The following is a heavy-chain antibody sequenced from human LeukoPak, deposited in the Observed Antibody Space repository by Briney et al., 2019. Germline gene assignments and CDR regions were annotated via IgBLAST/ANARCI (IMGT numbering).Heavy chain of an antibody. CDR1: GFTFSSYA. Sequence: GGSLRLSCAPPGFTFSSYAISWVRQAPGRGREWVSPISGSGGSTYYADSVKGRFTISRDNSKNTLYLQMNSLRAEDTAVYYCAKDPSPYSSSWNHFDYWGQGTLVTVSS. V-gene: IGHV3-23*01. J-gene: IGHJ4*02. CDR3: AKDPSPYSSSWNHFDY. D-gene: IGHD6-13*01. CDR2: ISGSGGST.